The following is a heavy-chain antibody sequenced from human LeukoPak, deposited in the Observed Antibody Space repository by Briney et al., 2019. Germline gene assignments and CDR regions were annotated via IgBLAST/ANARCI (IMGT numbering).Heavy chain of an antibody. CDR2: IYSGGST. Sequence: PGGSLRLSCAASGFTVSNSYMSWVRQAPGKGLEWVSVIYSGGSTYYADSVKGRFTISRDNSKNTLYLQMNSLRAEDTAVYYCASLRSDAFDIWGQGTMVTVSS. J-gene: IGHJ3*02. D-gene: IGHD1-26*01. V-gene: IGHV3-53*01. CDR1: GFTVSNSY. CDR3: ASLRSDAFDI.